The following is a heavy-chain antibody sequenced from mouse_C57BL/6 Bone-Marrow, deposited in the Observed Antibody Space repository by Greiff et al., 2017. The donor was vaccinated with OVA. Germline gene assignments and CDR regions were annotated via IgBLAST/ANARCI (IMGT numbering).Heavy chain of an antibody. CDR1: GYTFPDYN. CDR2: INPNNGGT. D-gene: IGHD2-3*01. Sequence: VQLQQSGPELVKPGASVKMSCKASGYTFPDYNMHWVKQSHGKSLEWIGYINPNNGGTSYNQKFKGKATLTVNKSSSTAYMELRSLTSEDSAVYYGALIYDGYYVDYWGQGTTLTVSS. J-gene: IGHJ2*01. CDR3: ALIYDGYYVDY. V-gene: IGHV1-22*01.